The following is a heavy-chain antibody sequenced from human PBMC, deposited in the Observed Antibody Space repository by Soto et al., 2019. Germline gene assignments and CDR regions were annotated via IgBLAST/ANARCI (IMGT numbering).Heavy chain of an antibody. V-gene: IGHV3-33*08. D-gene: IGHD3-3*01. CDR2: RWYDGSNK. CDR3: ARERTNNEIWSGYLCDP. CDR1: GFTFRNDW. J-gene: IGHJ5*02. Sequence: GGSLRLSCAASGFTFRNDWVSLVRQAPGKGMEGVGVRWYDGSNKYYRDSVKGRLISSRDNSKNTLSMQMNSLRAEDTAVYYCARERTNNEIWSGYLCDPRGQGTMVTVSS.